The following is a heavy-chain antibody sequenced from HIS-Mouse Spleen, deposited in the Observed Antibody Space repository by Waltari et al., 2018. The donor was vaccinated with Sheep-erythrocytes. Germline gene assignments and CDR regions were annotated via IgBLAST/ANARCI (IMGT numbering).Heavy chain of an antibody. D-gene: IGHD6-6*01. CDR2: INPNSGGT. CDR1: GYTFTGYY. V-gene: IGHV1-2*02. CDR3: ARDRSSSSYDAFDI. J-gene: IGHJ3*02. Sequence: QVQLVQSGAEVKKPGASVKVSCKASGYTFTGYYMHWVRQAPGQGLEWMGGINPNSGGTNYAQKFQGRVTMTRETSISTAYMELSRLRSDDTAVYYCARDRSSSSYDAFDIWGQGTMVTVSS.